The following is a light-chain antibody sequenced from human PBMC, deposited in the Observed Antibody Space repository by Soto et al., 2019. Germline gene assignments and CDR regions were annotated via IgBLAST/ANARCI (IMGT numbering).Light chain of an antibody. CDR1: QSVSSY. J-gene: IGKJ5*01. V-gene: IGKV3-11*01. CDR3: QQRSNWPPIT. CDR2: DAS. Sequence: EIVLTQSPATLSLSPGERATLSCRASQSVSSYLAWYQQKPGQAPRLLIYDASNRATGIPARFSGSGSGTDITLTISSLEPEDFAVYYCQQRSNWPPITFGHGTRLEIK.